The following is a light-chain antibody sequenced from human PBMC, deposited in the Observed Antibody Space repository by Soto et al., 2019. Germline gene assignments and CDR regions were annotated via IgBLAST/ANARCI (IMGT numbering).Light chain of an antibody. V-gene: IGKV1-9*01. CDR3: QHFNSFPMT. CDR2: ESS. Sequence: AGGGGIVTKKCRASQGISTLLAWYQQKPGKAPKVLIYESSLLQSGVPSRFSGSGSGADFTLTISSLQPEDSATPYCQHFNSFPMTYGQGTRLEI. CDR1: QGISTL. J-gene: IGKJ5*01.